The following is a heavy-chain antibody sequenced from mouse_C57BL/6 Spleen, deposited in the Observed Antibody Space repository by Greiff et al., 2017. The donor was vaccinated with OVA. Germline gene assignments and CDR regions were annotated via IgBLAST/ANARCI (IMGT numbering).Heavy chain of an antibody. Sequence: ESGPGLVKPSQSLSLTCSVTGYSITSGYYWNWIRQFPGNKLEWMGYISYDGSNNYNPSLKNRISITRDTSKNQFFLKLNSVTTEDTATYYCASSTTVVATPFDYWGQGTTLTVSS. J-gene: IGHJ2*01. D-gene: IGHD1-1*01. CDR3: ASSTTVVATPFDY. CDR2: ISYDGSN. CDR1: GYSITSGYY. V-gene: IGHV3-6*01.